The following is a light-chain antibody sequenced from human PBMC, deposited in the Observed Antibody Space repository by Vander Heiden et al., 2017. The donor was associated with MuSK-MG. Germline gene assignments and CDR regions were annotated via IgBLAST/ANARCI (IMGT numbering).Light chain of an antibody. CDR1: QTVLYSSDNKNY. CDR2: WAS. CDR3: QQYEGAGQT. V-gene: IGKV4-1*01. J-gene: IGKJ1*01. Sequence: DIVMTQSPDSLAVSLGERATINCKSSQTVLYSSDNKNYLAWYQQKPGQPPKLLIYWASTRQSGVPDRFSDSGSGTDFTLTISSLQAEDVAVYYCQQYEGAGQTFGQGTKVXIK.